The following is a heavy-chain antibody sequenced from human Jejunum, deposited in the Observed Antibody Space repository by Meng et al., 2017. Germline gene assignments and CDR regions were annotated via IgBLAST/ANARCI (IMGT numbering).Heavy chain of an antibody. J-gene: IGHJ3*02. CDR3: TRGGFGDHHAFDI. V-gene: IGHV3-33*05. D-gene: IGHD5-12*01. CDR1: GFTLTTYG. Sequence: QVQLGGVGGGVAHPVRSLRLSLSASGFTLTTYGLHWVRHAPGKGLEWVALTQPERTAIYYADSVRGRFTISRDNSKNMVYLQISSLRAEDTAVYYCTRGGFGDHHAFDIWGQGTLVTVSS. CDR2: TQPERTAI.